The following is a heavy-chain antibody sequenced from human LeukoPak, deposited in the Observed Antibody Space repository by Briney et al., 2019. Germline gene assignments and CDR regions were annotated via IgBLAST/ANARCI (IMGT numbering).Heavy chain of an antibody. J-gene: IGHJ3*02. CDR2: ISGTSSSI. D-gene: IGHD2-2*01. CDR3: ARDSADCTRTSCYAFDI. V-gene: IGHV3-48*02. CDR1: GFTFSSYS. Sequence: GGSLRLSCAASGFTFSSYSMNWVRRAPGKGLEWVSYISGTSSSIHHADSVKGRFTISRDNAKNSLYLQMNSLRDEDTAVYYCARDSADCTRTSCYAFDIWGQGTTVTVSS.